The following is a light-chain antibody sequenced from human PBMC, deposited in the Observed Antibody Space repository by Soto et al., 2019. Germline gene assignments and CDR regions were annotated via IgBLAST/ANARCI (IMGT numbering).Light chain of an antibody. CDR2: LGS. CDR3: MQALQTPR. CDR1: QSLLHSNGYNY. J-gene: IGKJ3*01. Sequence: DIVMTQSPLSLPVTPGEPASISCRSSQSLLHSNGYNYLDWYLQKPGQSPQLLIYLGSNRASGVPDRFSGSGSGIDFTLKISRVEAEDVGVYYCMQALQTPRFGPGTKVDIK. V-gene: IGKV2-28*01.